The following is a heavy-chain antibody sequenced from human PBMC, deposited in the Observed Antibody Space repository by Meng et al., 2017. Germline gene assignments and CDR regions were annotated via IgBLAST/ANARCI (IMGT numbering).Heavy chain of an antibody. V-gene: IGHV4-39*07. CDR2: IYYSGST. CDR3: ARVPYYGSGSYQYNWFDP. D-gene: IGHD3-10*01. J-gene: IGHJ5*02. Sequence: LEVPESGPGLVKPSETLSLPCTVSGGSISSSSYYWGWIRQPPGKGLEWIGSIYYSGSTYYNPSLKSRVTISVDTSKNQFSLKLSSVTAADTAVYYCARVPYYGSGSYQYNWFDPWGQGTLVTVSS. CDR1: GGSISSSSYY.